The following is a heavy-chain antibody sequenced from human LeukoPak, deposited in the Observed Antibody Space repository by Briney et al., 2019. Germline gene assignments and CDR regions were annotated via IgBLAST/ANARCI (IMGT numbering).Heavy chain of an antibody. CDR2: IYHSGST. CDR1: GVSISSGGYY. CDR3: ARGTGIAARTPIDY. Sequence: SETLSLTCTVSGVSISSGGYYWSWIRQPPGKGLEWIGYIYHSGSTYYNPSLKSRVTISVDRSKNQFSLKLSSVTAADTAVYYCARGTGIAARTPIDYWGQGTLVTVSS. J-gene: IGHJ4*02. D-gene: IGHD6-6*01. V-gene: IGHV4-30-2*01.